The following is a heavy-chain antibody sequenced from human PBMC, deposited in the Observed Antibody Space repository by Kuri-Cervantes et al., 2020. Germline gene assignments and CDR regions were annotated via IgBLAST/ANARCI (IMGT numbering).Heavy chain of an antibody. D-gene: IGHD6-13*01. Sequence: ETLSLTCAVSGYSISSAYYWGWIRQPPGKGLEWIGTIFHSGSTYYNPSLKSRLTMSVDTSKNQFSLKLSSVTAADTAIYFCARSFQQQLVHDWFDPWGQGTLVTVS. CDR3: ARSFQQQLVHDWFDP. CDR1: GYSISSAYY. CDR2: IFHSGST. J-gene: IGHJ5*02. V-gene: IGHV4-38-2*01.